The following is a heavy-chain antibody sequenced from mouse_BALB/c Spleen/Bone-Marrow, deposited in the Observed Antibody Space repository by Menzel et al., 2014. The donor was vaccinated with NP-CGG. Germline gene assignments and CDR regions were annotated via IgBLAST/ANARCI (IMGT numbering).Heavy chain of an antibody. CDR1: GFTFSSYA. D-gene: IGHD3-1*01. Sequence: EVMLVESGGGLVKPGGSLKLSCAASGFTFSSYAMSWVRQTPEKRLEWVAVINSDGRNIYYPDSLKGRFAISRDNAKNTLYLQMSSLRSEDTAMYYCARRSDLRASMDYWGQGTSVTVSS. CDR3: ARRSDLRASMDY. CDR2: INSDGRNI. V-gene: IGHV5-9-1*01. J-gene: IGHJ4*01.